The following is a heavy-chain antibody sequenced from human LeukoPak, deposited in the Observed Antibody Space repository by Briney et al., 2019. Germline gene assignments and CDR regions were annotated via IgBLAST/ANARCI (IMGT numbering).Heavy chain of an antibody. CDR3: ARGGDSSNWYGKTYFDY. CDR1: GGSISSHY. D-gene: IGHD6-13*01. Sequence: SETLSLTCTVSGGSISSHYWIWIRQPPGTGLECSGYIHYSGDTNYNPSLRSRVAISADTSKNQFSLRLSSVTAADTAVYYCARGGDSSNWYGKTYFDYWGLGTLVTVSS. V-gene: IGHV4-59*08. CDR2: IHYSGDT. J-gene: IGHJ4*02.